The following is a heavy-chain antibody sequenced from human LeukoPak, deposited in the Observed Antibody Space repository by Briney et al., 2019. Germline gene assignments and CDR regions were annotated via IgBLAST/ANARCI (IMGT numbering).Heavy chain of an antibody. V-gene: IGHV4-61*02. CDR1: GGSISSGSYY. D-gene: IGHD6-13*01. CDR3: ARDGHSSSWYGTPDAFDI. Sequence: SETLSLTCTVSGGSISSGSYYWSWIRQPAGKGLEWIGRIYTSGSTNYNPSLKSRVTISVGTSKNQFSLKLSSVTAADTAVYYCARDGHSSSWYGTPDAFDIWGQGTMVTVSS. CDR2: IYTSGST. J-gene: IGHJ3*02.